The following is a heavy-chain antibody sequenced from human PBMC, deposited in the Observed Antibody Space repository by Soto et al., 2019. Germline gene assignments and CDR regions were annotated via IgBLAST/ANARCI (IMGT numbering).Heavy chain of an antibody. Sequence: PSETLSHTCSDSGDSISNSRFYWSWIRQPAGEGLEWIGSIYHTGNAYYNPSLKSRVTISVDTSKNQFSLKLTSVTAADAALYYCARDFFDSSDYTTNWFDPWGQGTLVTVS. CDR3: ARDFFDSSDYTTNWFDP. J-gene: IGHJ5*02. CDR2: IYHTGNA. V-gene: IGHV4-39*01. D-gene: IGHD3-22*01. CDR1: GDSISNSRFY.